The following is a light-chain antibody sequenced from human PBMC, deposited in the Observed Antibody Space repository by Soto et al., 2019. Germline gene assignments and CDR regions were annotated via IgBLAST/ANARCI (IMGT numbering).Light chain of an antibody. Sequence: VIWMTQSPSLLSASTGDRVTISCRMSQGISSYLAWFQQKPGQTPRLVLYGASKRATGIPARFSGSGSGTHFTLTISSLQSEDFGVYYCQHYNNWPPYSFGQGTKVDIK. CDR3: QHYNNWPPYS. CDR2: GAS. V-gene: IGKV1D-8*03. J-gene: IGKJ2*03. CDR1: QGISSY.